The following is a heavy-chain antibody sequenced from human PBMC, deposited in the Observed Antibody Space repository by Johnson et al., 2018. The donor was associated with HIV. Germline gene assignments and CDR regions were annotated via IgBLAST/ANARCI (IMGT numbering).Heavy chain of an antibody. J-gene: IGHJ3*02. D-gene: IGHD6-13*01. V-gene: IGHV3-7*05. Sequence: VQLVESGGGLVQPGGSLRLSCAASGFTFSNYWMSWVRQAPGKGLEWVANIKEDGSEKYYVDSVKGRFNISRDNAMNSLYLQMNSLRAEDTAVYYCARDGVYSSPHDSFDIWGQGTMVTVSS. CDR2: IKEDGSEK. CDR1: GFTFSNYW. CDR3: ARDGVYSSPHDSFDI.